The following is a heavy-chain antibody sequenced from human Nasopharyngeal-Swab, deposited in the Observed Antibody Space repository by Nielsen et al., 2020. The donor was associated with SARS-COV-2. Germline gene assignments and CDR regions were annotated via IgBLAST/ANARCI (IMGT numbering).Heavy chain of an antibody. CDR3: ARLLEVGGTPLDY. J-gene: IGHJ4*02. CDR2: IRQDESEK. CDR1: GFTFSTYW. Sequence: GGSLRLSCEASGFTFSTYWMSWVRQAPGKGLEWVANIRQDESEKYYVDSVKGRFTISRDNAKNSLFLQMNSLRVADTAVYYCARLLEVGGTPLDYRGQGTLVSVSS. V-gene: IGHV3-7*01. D-gene: IGHD6-19*01.